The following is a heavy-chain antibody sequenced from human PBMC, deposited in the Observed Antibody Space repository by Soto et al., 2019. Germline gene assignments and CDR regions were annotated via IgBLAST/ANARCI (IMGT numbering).Heavy chain of an antibody. Sequence: QVQLVESGGGVVQPGRSLRLSCAASGFTFSSYAMHWVRQALGKGLEWVAVISYDGSNKYYADSVKGRFTISRDNSKNTLYLQMNSLRAEDTAVYYCARDGSGIGAFDPWGQGTLVTVSS. CDR2: ISYDGSNK. V-gene: IGHV3-30-3*01. D-gene: IGHD3-10*01. J-gene: IGHJ5*02. CDR1: GFTFSSYA. CDR3: ARDGSGIGAFDP.